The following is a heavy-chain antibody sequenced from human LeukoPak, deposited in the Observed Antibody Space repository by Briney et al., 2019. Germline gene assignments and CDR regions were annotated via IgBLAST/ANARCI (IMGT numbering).Heavy chain of an antibody. J-gene: IGHJ4*02. D-gene: IGHD3-3*01. CDR3: AKGSGFLEWLLPDY. CDR2: ISGSGGST. Sequence: PGGSLRLSCAASGFTFSSYSMNWVRQAPGKGLEWVSAISGSGGSTYYADSVKGRFTISRDNSKNTLYLQMNSLRAEDTAVYYCAKGSGFLEWLLPDYWGQGTLVTVSS. CDR1: GFTFSSYS. V-gene: IGHV3-23*01.